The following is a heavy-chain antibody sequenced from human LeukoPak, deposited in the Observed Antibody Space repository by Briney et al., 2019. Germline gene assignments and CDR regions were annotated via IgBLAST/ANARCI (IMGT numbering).Heavy chain of an antibody. D-gene: IGHD3-9*01. CDR3: AKERYFDWLSTLDY. V-gene: IGHV3-74*01. CDR1: GFTFSSYW. CDR2: INSDGSST. J-gene: IGHJ4*02. Sequence: GGSLRLSCAASGFTFSSYWMHWVRQAPGKGLVWVSRINSDGSSTSYADSVKGRFTISRDNSKNTLYLQMNSLRAEDTAVYYCAKERYFDWLSTLDYWGQGTLVTVSS.